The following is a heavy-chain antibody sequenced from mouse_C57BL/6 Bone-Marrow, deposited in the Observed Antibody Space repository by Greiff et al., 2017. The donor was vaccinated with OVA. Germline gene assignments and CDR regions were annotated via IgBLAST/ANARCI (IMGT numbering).Heavy chain of an antibody. CDR1: GYTFTDYN. CDR2: INPNNGGT. Sequence: EVQRVESGPELVKPGASVKIPCKASGYTFTDYNMDWVKQSHGKSLEWIGDINPNNGGTIYNQKFKGKATLTVDKSSSTAYMELRSLTSEDTAVYYCARSGGNWPWFAYWGQGTLVTVSA. CDR3: ARSGGNWPWFAY. D-gene: IGHD2-1*01. J-gene: IGHJ3*01. V-gene: IGHV1-18*01.